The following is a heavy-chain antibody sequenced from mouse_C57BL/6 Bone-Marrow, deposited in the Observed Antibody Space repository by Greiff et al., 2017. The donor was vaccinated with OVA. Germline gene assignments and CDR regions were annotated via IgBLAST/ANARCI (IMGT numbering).Heavy chain of an antibody. V-gene: IGHV5-12*01. D-gene: IGHD1-1*01. CDR1: GFTFSDYY. CDR2: ISNGGGST. J-gene: IGHJ3*01. CDR3: ASPSYYYGSRGFAY. Sequence: EVKLVESGGGLVQPGGSLKLSCAASGFTFSDYYMYWVRQTPEKRLEWVAYISNGGGSTYYPDTVKGRFTISRDNAKNTLYLQMSRLKSEDTAMYYCASPSYYYGSRGFAYWGQGTLVTVSA.